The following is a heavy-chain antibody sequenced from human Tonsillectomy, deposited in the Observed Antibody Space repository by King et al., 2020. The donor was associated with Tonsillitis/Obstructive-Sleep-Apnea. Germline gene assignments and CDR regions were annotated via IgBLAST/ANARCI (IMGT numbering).Heavy chain of an antibody. V-gene: IGHV3-30*18. D-gene: IGHD1-26*01. CDR3: AKHKEKGWECGLFEEYYMDV. Sequence: VQLVESGGGVVQPGRSLRLSCAASEFTFSAYGFQWVRQAPGKGLEWVAVISFDGTKIYYADSVNGRFTISRDNSNNTVFLQMNSLRAEDTAVYYCAKHKEKGWECGLFEEYYMDVWGRGTTVIVSS. CDR2: ISFDGTKI. J-gene: IGHJ6*03. CDR1: EFTFSAYG.